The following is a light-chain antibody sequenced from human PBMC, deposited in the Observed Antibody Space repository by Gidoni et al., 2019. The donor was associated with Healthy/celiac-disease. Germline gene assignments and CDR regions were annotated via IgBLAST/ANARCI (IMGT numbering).Light chain of an antibody. CDR3: SSYTSSSTV. CDR2: DVS. CDR1: SSYVGGYNY. J-gene: IGLJ1*01. V-gene: IGLV2-14*03. Sequence: QSALTQPASVSGSPGQSITISCTRTSSYVGGYNYVSWYQQHPGKAPKLMIYDVSNRPSGVSNRFSGSKSGNTASLTISGLQAEDEADYYCSSYTSSSTVFGTGTKVTVL.